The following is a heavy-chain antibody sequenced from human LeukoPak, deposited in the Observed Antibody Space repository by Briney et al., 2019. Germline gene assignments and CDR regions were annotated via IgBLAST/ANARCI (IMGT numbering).Heavy chain of an antibody. CDR2: ISSSGSTI. J-gene: IGHJ4*02. CDR1: GFTFSSYE. Sequence: GSLRLSCAASGFTFSSYEMNWVRQAPGKGLEWVSYISSSGSTIYYADSVKGRFTISRDNAENSLYLQMSSLRAEDTAVYYCARESWATDYWGQGTLVTASS. V-gene: IGHV3-48*03. CDR3: ARESWATDY. D-gene: IGHD3-10*01.